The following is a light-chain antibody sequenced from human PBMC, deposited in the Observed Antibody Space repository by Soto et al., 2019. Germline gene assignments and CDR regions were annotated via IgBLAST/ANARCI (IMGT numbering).Light chain of an antibody. V-gene: IGKV2-28*01. CDR1: QSLLHSNGYNY. Sequence: DIVMTQSPLSLPVTPGEPASISCRSSQSLLHSNGYNYLDWYLQKPGQSPQLLIYLSSHRASGVPDRFSGSGSGTDFTLKISRVEAEDVGVYYCMQPLQTVTFGGGTKVEIK. J-gene: IGKJ4*01. CDR2: LSS. CDR3: MQPLQTVT.